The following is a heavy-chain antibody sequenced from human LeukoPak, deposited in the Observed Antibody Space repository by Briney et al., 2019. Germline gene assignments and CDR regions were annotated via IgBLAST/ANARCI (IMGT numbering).Heavy chain of an antibody. V-gene: IGHV3-23*01. D-gene: IGHD3-3*01. Sequence: PGGSLRLSCAASGFTFSGYAMSWVRQAPGKGLEWVSAISGSGGSTYYADSVKGRFTISRDNSKNTLYLQMNSLRAEDTAVYYCAKDHYDFWSGYLNYWGQGTLVTVSS. CDR1: GFTFSGYA. CDR3: AKDHYDFWSGYLNY. CDR2: ISGSGGST. J-gene: IGHJ4*02.